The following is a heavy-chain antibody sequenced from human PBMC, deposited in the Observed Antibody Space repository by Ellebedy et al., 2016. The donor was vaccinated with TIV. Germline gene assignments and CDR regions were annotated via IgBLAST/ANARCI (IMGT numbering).Heavy chain of an antibody. CDR2: IYPGDSGT. Sequence: GGSLRLSCKGSGYSFTNYWIGWVRQMPGKGLEWMGIIYPGDSGTRYSPSFQGQVTISADKSISTAYLQWSSLKASDTAMYYCARPITPVDWLLVFDYWGQGTLVTVSS. D-gene: IGHD3-9*01. V-gene: IGHV5-51*01. CDR1: GYSFTNYW. CDR3: ARPITPVDWLLVFDY. J-gene: IGHJ4*02.